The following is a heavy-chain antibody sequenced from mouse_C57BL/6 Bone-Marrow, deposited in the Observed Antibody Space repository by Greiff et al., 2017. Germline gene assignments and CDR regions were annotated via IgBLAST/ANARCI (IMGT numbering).Heavy chain of an antibody. CDR1: GFTFSSYG. D-gene: IGHD2-4*01. CDR2: ISSGGSYT. CDR3: ARHASDYDYDGYYYAMDY. V-gene: IGHV5-6*01. J-gene: IGHJ4*01. Sequence: EVKLMESGGDLVKPGGSLKLSCAASGFTFSSYGMSWVRQTPDKRLEWVATISSGGSYTYYPDSVKGRFTISRDNAKNTLYLQMSSLKSEDTAMYYCARHASDYDYDGYYYAMDYWGQGTSVTVSS.